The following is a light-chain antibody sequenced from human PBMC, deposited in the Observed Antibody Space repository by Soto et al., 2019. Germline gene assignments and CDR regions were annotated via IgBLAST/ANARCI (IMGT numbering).Light chain of an antibody. J-gene: IGLJ2*01. CDR3: CSYAGSSSFRVL. CDR2: DVT. CDR1: NSDVGTYNY. V-gene: IGLV2-11*01. Sequence: QSALTQPRSVSGSPGQSVTISCTGTNSDVGTYNYVSWYQQHPGKAPKLIIYDVTKRPSGVSDRFSGSKSGNTASLIISGLQAADEAEYYCCCCSYAGSSSFRVLFGGGTKVTVL.